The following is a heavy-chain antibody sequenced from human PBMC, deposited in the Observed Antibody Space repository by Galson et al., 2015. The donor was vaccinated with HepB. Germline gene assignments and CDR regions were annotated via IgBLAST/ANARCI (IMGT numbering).Heavy chain of an antibody. CDR2: IYPGDSDT. CDR3: ARQIRAKGADSSGYYGGAFDI. V-gene: IGHV5-51*01. D-gene: IGHD3-22*01. Sequence: QSGAEVKKPGESLKISCKGSGYSFTSYWIGWVRQMPGKGLEWMGLIYPGDSDTSYSPYFQGQVTISADKPISTAYLQWSSLKASDTSMYYCARQIRAKGADSSGYYGGAFDIWGQVTMVTVSS. J-gene: IGHJ3*02. CDR1: GYSFTSYW.